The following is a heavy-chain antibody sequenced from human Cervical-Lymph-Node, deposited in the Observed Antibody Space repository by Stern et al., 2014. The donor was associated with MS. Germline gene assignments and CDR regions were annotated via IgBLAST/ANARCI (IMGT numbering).Heavy chain of an antibody. CDR3: TRHQEGIAAS. CDR1: GGTFSTFA. D-gene: IGHD6-13*01. V-gene: IGHV1-69*01. Sequence: QVQLVQSGAEVKKPGSSVKVSCKASGGTFSTFAISWVRQAPGQGLEWLGGIIPLFGAANSAQKFQGRVTFTADESMSTAYMELRSLRSDDTAVYYCTRHQEGIAASWCQGTLVTVSS. J-gene: IGHJ5*02. CDR2: IIPLFGAA.